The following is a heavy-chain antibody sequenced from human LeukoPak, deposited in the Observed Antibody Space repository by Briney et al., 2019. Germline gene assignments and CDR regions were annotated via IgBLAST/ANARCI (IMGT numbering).Heavy chain of an antibody. D-gene: IGHD5-12*01. CDR3: AKDPYRASSGLVDY. J-gene: IGHJ4*02. V-gene: IGHV3-23*01. CDR2: ISGSGGTT. CDR1: GFTFINYA. Sequence: GESLRLSCATSGFTFINYAVSWVRQAPGKGLEWVSSISGSGGTTYYADSVKGRFIISRDNSKNTLYLQTNSLRAEDTAVYYCAKDPYRASSGLVDYWGQGTLVTVSS.